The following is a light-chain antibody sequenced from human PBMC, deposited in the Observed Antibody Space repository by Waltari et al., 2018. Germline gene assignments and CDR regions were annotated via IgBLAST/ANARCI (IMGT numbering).Light chain of an antibody. J-gene: IGKJ5*01. CDR1: QGINKY. V-gene: IGKV1-33*01. CDR2: DAS. CDR3: QQYGNLPPSVT. Sequence: DIQMTQSPSSLSASVGDRVTITCQASQGINKYLNWDQQKPGKPPNLLIYDASNLETGVPSRFSGSGSGRHFTLTISSLQPEDIATYYCQQYGNLPPSVTFGQGTRLEIK.